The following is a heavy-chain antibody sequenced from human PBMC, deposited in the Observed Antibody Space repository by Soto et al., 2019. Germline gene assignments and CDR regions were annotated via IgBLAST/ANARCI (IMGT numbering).Heavy chain of an antibody. V-gene: IGHV1-46*03. CDR2: INPSGGTT. J-gene: IGHJ3*02. Sequence: QVQLVQSGAEVKKPGASVKVSCKASAYTFTSYYMHWVRQAPGQGLEWMGIINPSGGTTSYAQKFQGRVTMTRDTSTSTVYMELSSLRSEDTAVYYCTAYSSGWWSGFDIWGQGTMVTVSS. D-gene: IGHD6-19*01. CDR1: AYTFTSYY. CDR3: TAYSSGWWSGFDI.